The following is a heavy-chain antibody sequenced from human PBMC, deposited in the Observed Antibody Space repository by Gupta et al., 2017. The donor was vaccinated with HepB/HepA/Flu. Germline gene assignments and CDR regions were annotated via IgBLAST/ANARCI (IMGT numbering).Heavy chain of an antibody. CDR2: ISSSSSTI. D-gene: IGHD3-10*01. CDR1: GFTFSSYS. CDR3: AIAGFRNFYI. J-gene: IGHJ3*02. Sequence: EVQLVESGGGLVQPGGSLRLSCAASGFTFSSYSMNWVRQAPGKGLEWVSYISSSSSTIYYADSVKGRFTISRDNAKNSLYLQINSLRDEDTAVYYCAIAGFRNFYIWGQGTMVTVSS. V-gene: IGHV3-48*02.